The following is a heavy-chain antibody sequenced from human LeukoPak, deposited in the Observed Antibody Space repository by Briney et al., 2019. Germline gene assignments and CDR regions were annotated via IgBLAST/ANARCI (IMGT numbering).Heavy chain of an antibody. CDR3: AKKSGLGFDY. V-gene: IGHV3-23*01. CDR1: GFTFSSYA. CDR2: ISGSGGST. J-gene: IGHJ4*02. Sequence: PGGSLRLSCAASGFTFSSYAMSWVRQAPGKGLEWASTISGSGGSTDYADSVKGRLTISRDNSKNTLYLQMNSLRAEDTAVYYCAKKSGLGFDYWGQGTLVSVSS. D-gene: IGHD3/OR15-3a*01.